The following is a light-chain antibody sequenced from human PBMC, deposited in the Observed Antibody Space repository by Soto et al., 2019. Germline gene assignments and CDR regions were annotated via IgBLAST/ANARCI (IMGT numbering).Light chain of an antibody. J-gene: IGKJ4*01. CDR1: QDITNF. CDR2: DAS. CDR3: QQYDNFPLT. V-gene: IGKV1-33*01. Sequence: DCQMTQSPSSLAASVGDRVTITCQASQDITNFLNWYQQKPGKAPTLLIYDASSLETGVPLRFSGSGSGTDFTLTISSLQPEDIATYYCQQYDNFPLTFGGGTKVEIK.